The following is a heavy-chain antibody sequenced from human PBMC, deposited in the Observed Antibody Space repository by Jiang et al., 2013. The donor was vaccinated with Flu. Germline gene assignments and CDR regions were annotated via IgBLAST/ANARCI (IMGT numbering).Heavy chain of an antibody. D-gene: IGHD6-13*01. Sequence: GGSLRLSCAASGFTFSSYGMHWVRQAPGKGLEWVAFIRYDGSNKYYADSVKGRFTISRDNSKNTLYLQMNSLRAEDTAVYYCAKDRPWSIAAAGPTSGMDVWGQGTTVTVSS. CDR3: AKDRPWSIAAAGPTSGMDV. CDR1: GFTFSSYG. J-gene: IGHJ6*02. V-gene: IGHV3-30*02. CDR2: IRYDGSNK.